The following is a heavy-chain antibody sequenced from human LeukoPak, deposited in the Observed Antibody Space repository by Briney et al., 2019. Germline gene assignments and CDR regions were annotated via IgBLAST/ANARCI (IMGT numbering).Heavy chain of an antibody. V-gene: IGHV3-48*03. D-gene: IGHD1-26*01. CDR1: GFNLRSYE. Sequence: GGSLRLSCAASGFNLRSYEMNWVRQAPGKGLEWVSFISSSGTTPYYADSVKGRFTISRDNAKNSLYLQMDSLRVEDTAEYYCARDPYSGNYGAYYYYYMDVWGKGTTVTVSS. J-gene: IGHJ6*03. CDR2: ISSSGTTP. CDR3: ARDPYSGNYGAYYYYYMDV.